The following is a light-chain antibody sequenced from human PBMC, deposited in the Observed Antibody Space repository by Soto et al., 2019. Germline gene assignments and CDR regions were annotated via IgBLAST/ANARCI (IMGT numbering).Light chain of an antibody. CDR1: QGISSY. Sequence: AIRITQSPSSLSASTGDRVTITCRASQGISSYLAGYQQKPGKAPQLLIYAASTLQSGVPSRFSGSGSGTDFTLTISCLQSEDFANYYCQQYYSYPGTFGPGTKVYIK. CDR2: AAS. V-gene: IGKV1-8*01. CDR3: QQYYSYPGT. J-gene: IGKJ3*01.